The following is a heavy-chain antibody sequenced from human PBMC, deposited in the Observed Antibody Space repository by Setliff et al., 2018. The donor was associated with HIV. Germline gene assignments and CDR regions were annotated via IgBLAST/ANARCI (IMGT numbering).Heavy chain of an antibody. Sequence: GGSLRLSCAASGFTFSDHYMSWIRQAPGKGLEWVSYISSRGSTIYYADSVKGRFTISRDNAKNSLYLQMNTLRAEDTAVYFCARSPYGDYGLDYWGQGTLVTVSS. J-gene: IGHJ4*02. CDR3: ARSPYGDYGLDY. CDR2: ISSRGSTI. V-gene: IGHV3-11*04. CDR1: GFTFSDHY. D-gene: IGHD4-17*01.